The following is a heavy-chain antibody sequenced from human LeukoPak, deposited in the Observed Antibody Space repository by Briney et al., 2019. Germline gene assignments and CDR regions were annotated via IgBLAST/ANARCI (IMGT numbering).Heavy chain of an antibody. Sequence: GGSLRLSCAASGFTFSNYWMSWVRQAPGKGLEWVANIKQDGGEKYHVDSVKGRFTISRDNAKNSLYLQMRSLRVEDTAVYFCARDRRYYEYFDAWGQGALVTVSS. CDR3: ARDRRYYEYFDA. J-gene: IGHJ4*02. D-gene: IGHD3-10*01. CDR2: IKQDGGEK. V-gene: IGHV3-7*01. CDR1: GFTFSNYW.